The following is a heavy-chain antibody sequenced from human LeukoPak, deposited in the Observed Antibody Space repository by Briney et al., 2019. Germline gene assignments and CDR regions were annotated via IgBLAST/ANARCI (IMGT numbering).Heavy chain of an antibody. V-gene: IGHV3-9*01. CDR3: AKDKGSGSHYYYYGMDV. J-gene: IGHJ6*02. CDR1: GFTFDYYA. D-gene: IGHD5-12*01. Sequence: GGSLRLSCAASGFTFDYYAMHWVRQAPGKGLEWVSGISWNSGSIGYADSVKGRFTISRDNAKNSLYLQMNSLRAEDTALYYCAKDKGSGSHYYYYGMDVWGQGTTVTVSS. CDR2: ISWNSGSI.